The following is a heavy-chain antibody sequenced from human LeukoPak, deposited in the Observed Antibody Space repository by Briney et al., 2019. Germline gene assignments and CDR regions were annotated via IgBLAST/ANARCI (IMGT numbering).Heavy chain of an antibody. CDR3: ARSLNYYDSSGYYSFDY. V-gene: IGHV1-18*01. J-gene: IGHJ4*02. CDR1: GYTFTSYG. CDR2: ISAYNGNT. D-gene: IGHD3-22*01. Sequence: ASVKVSCKASGYTFTSYGISWVRQAPGQGLEWMGWISAYNGNTNYAQKLQGRVTMTTDTSTSTAYMELRSLRSDDTAVYYCARSLNYYDSSGYYSFDYWGQGTLVTVSS.